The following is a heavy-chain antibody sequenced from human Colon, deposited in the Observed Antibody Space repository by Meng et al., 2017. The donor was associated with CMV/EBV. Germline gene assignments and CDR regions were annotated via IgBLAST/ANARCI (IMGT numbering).Heavy chain of an antibody. Sequence: ASVKVSCKASGYILTRYNLHWVRQAPGQGLEWMGWINPNSGETNYAEKFQGRVTMTRDTSISTAYMELRRLRSDDTAVYYCARGSSSTMFGDYYYGMDVWGQGTTVTVSS. J-gene: IGHJ6*02. CDR2: INPNSGET. D-gene: IGHD3-3*01. CDR1: GYILTRYN. CDR3: ARGSSSTMFGDYYYGMDV. V-gene: IGHV1-2*02.